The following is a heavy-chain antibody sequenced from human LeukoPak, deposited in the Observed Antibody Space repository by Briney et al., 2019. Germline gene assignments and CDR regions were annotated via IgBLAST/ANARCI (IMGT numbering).Heavy chain of an antibody. CDR1: GGSISSYY. D-gene: IGHD2-21*02. CDR2: VYYSGST. Sequence: SETLSLTCTVSGGSISSYYWSWIRQPPGKGLEWIGSVYYSGSTYYNSSLKSRVTISVDTSKTQFALKVNSVTVADTAVYYCARILDLVTTKTIDYWGQGTLVTVSS. J-gene: IGHJ4*02. CDR3: ARILDLVTTKTIDY. V-gene: IGHV4-59*12.